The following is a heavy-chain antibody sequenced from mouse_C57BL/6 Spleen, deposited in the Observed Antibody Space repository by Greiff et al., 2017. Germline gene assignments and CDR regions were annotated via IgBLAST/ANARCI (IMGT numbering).Heavy chain of an antibody. J-gene: IGHJ2*01. CDR1: GYSITSGYY. CDR2: ISYDGSN. V-gene: IGHV3-6*01. CDR3: AKDDGYYGYY. Sequence: EVKLVESGPGLVKPSQSLSLTCSVTGYSITSGYYWNWIRQFPGNKLEWMGYISYDGSNNYNPSLKNRIYITRDTSKNQFFLKLNSVTTEDTATYYCAKDDGYYGYYWGQGTTLTVAS. D-gene: IGHD2-3*01.